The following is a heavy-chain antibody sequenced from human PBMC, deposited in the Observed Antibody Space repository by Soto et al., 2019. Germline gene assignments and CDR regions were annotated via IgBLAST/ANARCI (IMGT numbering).Heavy chain of an antibody. D-gene: IGHD5-18*01. CDR3: ARDSAMVKGVSLDY. Sequence: SETLSLTCTVSGGSISSYYWSWIRQPPGKGLEWIGYIYYSGSTNYNPSLKSRVTISVDTSKNQFSLKLSSVTAADTAVYYCARDSAMVKGVSLDYWGQGTLVTVSS. CDR1: GGSISSYY. CDR2: IYYSGST. J-gene: IGHJ4*02. V-gene: IGHV4-59*01.